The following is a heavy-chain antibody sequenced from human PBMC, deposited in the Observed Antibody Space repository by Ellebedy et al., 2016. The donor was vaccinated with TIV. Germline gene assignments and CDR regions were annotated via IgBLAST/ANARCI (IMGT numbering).Heavy chain of an antibody. J-gene: IGHJ6*02. V-gene: IGHV3-33*06. CDR3: AKEAGTTIQYYYGMDV. CDR2: IWYDGSNK. CDR1: GFTLSSYG. D-gene: IGHD1-7*01. Sequence: GESLKISCAASGFTLSSYGMHWVRQAPGKGLEWVAVIWYDGSNKYYADSVKGRFTISRDNSKNTLYPQMNHLRAEDTAVYYCAKEAGTTIQYYYGMDVWGQGTTVTVSS.